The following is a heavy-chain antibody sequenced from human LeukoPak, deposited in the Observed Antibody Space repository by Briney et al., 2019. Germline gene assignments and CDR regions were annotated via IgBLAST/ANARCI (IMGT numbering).Heavy chain of an antibody. CDR3: ARDAGYCSGGSCYPGQFDY. D-gene: IGHD2-15*01. CDR2: IWYDGSNK. Sequence: GGSLRLSCVVSGFTFYNAWMSWVRQAPGKGLEWVAVIWYDGSNKYYADSVKGRFTISRDNSKNTLYLQMNSLRAEDTAVYYCARDAGYCSGGSCYPGQFDYWGQGTLVTVSS. J-gene: IGHJ4*02. CDR1: GFTFYNAW. V-gene: IGHV3-33*08.